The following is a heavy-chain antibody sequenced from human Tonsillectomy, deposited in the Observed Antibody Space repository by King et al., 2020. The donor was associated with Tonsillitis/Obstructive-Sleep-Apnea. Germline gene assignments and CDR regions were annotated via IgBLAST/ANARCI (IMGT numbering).Heavy chain of an antibody. CDR2: IYSGGST. J-gene: IGHJ1*01. V-gene: IGHV3-53*01. CDR3: ARQTLGAIVQYFQH. Sequence: DVQLVESGGGLIQPGGSLRLSCAASGFTVSSNYMSWVRQAPGTGLEWVSVIYSGGSTYYADSVKGRFTISRDNSKNTLYLQMNSLRAEDTAVYYCARQTLGAIVQYFQHWGQGTLVTVSS. CDR1: GFTVSSNY. D-gene: IGHD3-16*01.